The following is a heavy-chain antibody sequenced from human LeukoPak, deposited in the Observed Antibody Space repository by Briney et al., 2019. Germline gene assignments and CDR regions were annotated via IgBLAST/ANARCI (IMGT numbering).Heavy chain of an antibody. CDR3: SRYRGDSDAFDM. D-gene: IGHD3-16*01. V-gene: IGHV3-73*01. CDR2: IRSKANNYAT. Sequence: GGSLRLSCAASGFTFSGCDMHWVRQASGKGLEWVGRIRSKANNYATAYAASVNGRFTISRDDSKKTTYLQMNSLKTEDSAVYYCSRYRGDSDAFDMWGQGTMVTVSS. CDR1: GFTFSGCD. J-gene: IGHJ3*02.